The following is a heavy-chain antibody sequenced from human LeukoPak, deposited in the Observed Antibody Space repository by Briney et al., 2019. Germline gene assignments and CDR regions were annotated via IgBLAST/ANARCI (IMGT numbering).Heavy chain of an antibody. Sequence: QPGGSLRLSCAASGFTFSSYSMNWVRQAPGKGLEWVSYISSSSSTIYYADSVKGRFTISRDNAKNSLYLQMNSLRAEDTAVYYCARVSDPGTAVAGTYWGQGTLVTVSS. CDR3: ARVSDPGTAVAGTY. J-gene: IGHJ4*02. CDR1: GFTFSSYS. D-gene: IGHD6-19*01. V-gene: IGHV3-48*04. CDR2: ISSSSSTI.